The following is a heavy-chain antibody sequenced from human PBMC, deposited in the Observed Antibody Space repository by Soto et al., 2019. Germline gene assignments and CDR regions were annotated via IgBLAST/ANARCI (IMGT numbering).Heavy chain of an antibody. CDR1: GFTFSSYG. Sequence: QVQLVESGGGVVQPGRSLRLSCAASGFTFSSYGMHWVRQAPGKGLEWVAVISYDGSNKYYADSVKGRFTISRDNSKNTLYLHMNSLRAEDTAVYYWAKDLRYYCMDVWGQGTTVTVSS. CDR2: ISYDGSNK. V-gene: IGHV3-30*18. CDR3: AKDLRYYCMDV. J-gene: IGHJ6*02.